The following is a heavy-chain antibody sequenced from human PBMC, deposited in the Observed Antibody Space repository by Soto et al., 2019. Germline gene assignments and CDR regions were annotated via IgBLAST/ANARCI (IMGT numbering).Heavy chain of an antibody. CDR2: IIPLFGTA. V-gene: IGHV1-69*01. Sequence: QVQLVQSGAEVKKPGSSVKVSCKASGGTFKSYAFTWVRQAPGQGLEWVGGIIPLFGTANYAQKFQGRITISADDSSSTVHMELTSPTSADAAVVFWGEGGGGVIGSWGQGTLVTVSS. CDR1: GGTFKSYA. CDR3: GEGGGGVIGS. D-gene: IGHD3-16*01. J-gene: IGHJ4*02.